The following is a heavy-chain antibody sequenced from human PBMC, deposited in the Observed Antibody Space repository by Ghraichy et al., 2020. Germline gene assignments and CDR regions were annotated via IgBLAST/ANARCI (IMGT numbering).Heavy chain of an antibody. CDR1: GFTFSGYA. V-gene: IGHV3-23*01. CDR2: LSARTGKT. D-gene: IGHD2-21*01. CDR3: ARFSDCGGDCPLDY. Sequence: GGSLRLSCAASGFTFSGYAMSWVRQAPGKGPEWISSLSARTGKTFYADSVNGRFTISSDVSKNMLYLQLNNLGADDAARYYCARFSDCGGDCPLDYWGPGTLVSVSS. J-gene: IGHJ4*02.